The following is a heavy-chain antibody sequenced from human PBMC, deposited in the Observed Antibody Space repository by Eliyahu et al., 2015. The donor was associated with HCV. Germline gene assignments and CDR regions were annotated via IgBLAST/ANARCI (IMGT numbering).Heavy chain of an antibody. J-gene: IGHJ4*02. V-gene: IGHV5-51*01. CDR1: GYNFSTYW. CDR2: IFPGDSDT. CDR3: ARRYSGYDFFDY. D-gene: IGHD5-12*01. Sequence: EVQLVQSGAEVKKPGESLKISCKGSGYNFSTYWIGWVRQMPGKGLEWMGIIFPGDSDTRYSPSFQGQVTISADKSLSTAYLQWSSLKASDTAIYYCARRYSGYDFFDYWGQGTLVTVSS.